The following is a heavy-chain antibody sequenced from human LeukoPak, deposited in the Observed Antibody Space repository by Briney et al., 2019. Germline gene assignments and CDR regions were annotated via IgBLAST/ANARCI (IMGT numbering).Heavy chain of an antibody. CDR2: INTDGSSP. CDR1: GFTFNNYW. J-gene: IGHJ4*02. D-gene: IGHD2-15*01. V-gene: IGHV3-74*01. Sequence: PGGSLRLSCAASGFTFNNYWMHWVRQAPGKGLMWVSCINTDGSSPTYADSVKGRFTISRDNAKNSLYLQMNSLRAEDTAVYYCARESWCSGGSCYDGPHYFDYWGQGTLVTVSS. CDR3: ARESWCSGGSCYDGPHYFDY.